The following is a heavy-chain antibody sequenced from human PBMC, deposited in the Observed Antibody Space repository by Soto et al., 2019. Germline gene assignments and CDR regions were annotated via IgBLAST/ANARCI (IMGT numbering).Heavy chain of an antibody. CDR3: ARAPGYCTGGACSNLGYFDY. CDR1: GFTFGNFA. CDR2: ISWNTGTI. Sequence: EVQLVESGGGLVQPGGSLRLSCAASGFTFGNFAMHWVRQAPGKGLDWVSGISWNTGTIDYADSVKGRFTISRDNAERSLYGQMSNLWADDTSVYYCARAPGYCTGGACSNLGYFDYWGLGTLVHVSS. J-gene: IGHJ4*02. D-gene: IGHD2-8*02. V-gene: IGHV3-9*01.